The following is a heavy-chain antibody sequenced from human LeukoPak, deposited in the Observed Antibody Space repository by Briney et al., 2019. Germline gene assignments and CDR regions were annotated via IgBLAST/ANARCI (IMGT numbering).Heavy chain of an antibody. CDR1: GYTFTSYA. D-gene: IGHD4-23*01. V-gene: IGHV1-3*01. CDR3: ARGTSDYGGIDY. J-gene: IGHJ4*02. CDR2: INAGNGNT. Sequence: ASVKVSCKASGYTFTSYAMHWMRQAPGQRLEWMGWINAGNGNTKYSQKFQGRVTITRDTSASTAYMELSSLRSEDTAVYYCARGTSDYGGIDYWGQGTLVTVSS.